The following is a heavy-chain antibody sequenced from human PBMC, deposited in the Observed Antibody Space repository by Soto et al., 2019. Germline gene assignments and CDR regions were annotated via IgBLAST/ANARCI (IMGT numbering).Heavy chain of an antibody. J-gene: IGHJ5*02. CDR2: INPNSGGT. Sequence: ASVKVSCTASGYTFTGYYMHWVRQAPGQGLEWMGWINPNSGGTNYAQKFQGRVTMTRDTSISTAYMELSRLRSDDTAVYYCAREAATVTMNWYDPWGQGTLVTVSS. CDR3: AREAATVTMNWYDP. CDR1: GYTFTGYY. V-gene: IGHV1-2*02. D-gene: IGHD4-17*01.